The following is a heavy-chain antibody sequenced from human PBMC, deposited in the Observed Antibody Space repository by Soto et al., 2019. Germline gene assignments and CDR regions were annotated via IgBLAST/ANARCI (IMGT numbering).Heavy chain of an antibody. CDR1: GGSFSGYY. V-gene: IGHV4-34*01. CDR2: TNHSGST. Sequence: QVQLQQWGAGLLKPSETLSLTCADYGGSFSGYYWSWIRQPPGKGLEWIGETNHSGSTDYNPSLKSLVTIPVDTSKSQFSLKLSSVTAADTAVYYCARGPGSGWFDPWGQGTLVTVSS. CDR3: ARGPGSGWFDP. D-gene: IGHD2-15*01. J-gene: IGHJ5*02.